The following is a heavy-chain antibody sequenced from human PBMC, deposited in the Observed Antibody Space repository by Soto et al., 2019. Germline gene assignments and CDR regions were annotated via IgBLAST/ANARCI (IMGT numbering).Heavy chain of an antibody. CDR2: ISAYNGNT. Sequence: QVQLVQSGAEVKKPGASVKVSCKASGYTFTSYGISWVRQAPGQGLEWMGWISAYNGNTNYAQKLQGRVTMTTDTSKRTAYMELRSLRTDDTAGYYCASDGANDILTGYYPTGHCENYYNGIHVWGQGATVTVSS. J-gene: IGHJ6*02. V-gene: IGHV1-18*01. CDR1: GYTFTSYG. CDR3: ASDGANDILTGYYPTGHCENYYNGIHV. D-gene: IGHD3-9*01.